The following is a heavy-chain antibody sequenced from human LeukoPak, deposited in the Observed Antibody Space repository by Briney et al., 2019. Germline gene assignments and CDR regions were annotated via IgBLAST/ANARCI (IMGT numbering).Heavy chain of an antibody. CDR1: GFTFSSSS. CDR2: ISYDGSNK. J-gene: IGHJ3*02. D-gene: IGHD1-26*01. Sequence: GGSLRLSCAASGFTFSSSSMNWVRQAPGKGLEWVAVISYDGSNKYYADFVKGRFTISRDNSKNTLYLQMNSLRAEDTAVYYCARVVLLVGATEDAFDIWGQGTMVTVSS. V-gene: IGHV3-30*03. CDR3: ARVVLLVGATEDAFDI.